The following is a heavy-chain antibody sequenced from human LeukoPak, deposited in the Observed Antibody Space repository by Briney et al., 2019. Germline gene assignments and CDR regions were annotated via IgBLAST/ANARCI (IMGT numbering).Heavy chain of an antibody. CDR1: GGSISGYY. CDR2: IYYSGST. CDR3: ARRGSSSRGGFDY. V-gene: IGHV4-59*08. J-gene: IGHJ4*02. D-gene: IGHD6-6*01. Sequence: SETLSLTCTVSGGSISGYYWSWIRQPPGKGLEWIGYIYYSGSTNYNPSLKSRVTISVDTSKNQFSLKLSSVTAADTAVYYCARRGSSSRGGFDYWGQGTLVIVSS.